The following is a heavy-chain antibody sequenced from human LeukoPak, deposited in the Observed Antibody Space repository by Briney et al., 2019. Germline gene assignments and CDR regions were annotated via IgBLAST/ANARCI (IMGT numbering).Heavy chain of an antibody. CDR2: INHSGST. CDR1: GGSISSSSYY. V-gene: IGHV4-39*07. J-gene: IGHJ4*02. D-gene: IGHD3-3*01. Sequence: SETLSLTCTVSGGSISSSSYYWSWTRQPPGKGLEWIGEINHSGSTNYNPSLKSRVTISVDTSKNQFSLKLSSVTAADTAVYYCARGIDDFWSGDAYYFDYWGQGTLVTVSS. CDR3: ARGIDDFWSGDAYYFDY.